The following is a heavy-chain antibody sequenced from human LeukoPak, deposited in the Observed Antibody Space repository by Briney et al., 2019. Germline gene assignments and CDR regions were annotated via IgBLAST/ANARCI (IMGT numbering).Heavy chain of an antibody. CDR3: ARYGSGSSLVDY. CDR1: GYSISSGYY. V-gene: IGHV4-38-2*02. J-gene: IGHJ4*02. Sequence: PSETLSLTCTVSGYSISSGYYWGWIRQPPGKGLEWIGSIYHSGSTYYNPSLMSRVTMSVDTSKNQFSLKLSSVTAADTAVYYCARYGSGSSLVDYWGQGTLVTVSS. D-gene: IGHD3-10*01. CDR2: IYHSGST.